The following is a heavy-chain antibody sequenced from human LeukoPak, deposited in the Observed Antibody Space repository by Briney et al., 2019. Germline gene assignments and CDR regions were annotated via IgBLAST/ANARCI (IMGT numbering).Heavy chain of an antibody. CDR3: AKGHTGYFFTIDY. D-gene: IGHD5-18*01. CDR2: ISTNGRNA. CDR1: GFTFSTYG. Sequence: GGSLRLSCAASGFTFSTYGMGRVRQAPGKGPDWVAAISTNGRNAYYPDSVKGRFTISRDNSENTLYLQMNTLRAEDTAVYYCAKGHTGYFFTIDYWGQGTLVTVSS. J-gene: IGHJ4*02. V-gene: IGHV3-23*01.